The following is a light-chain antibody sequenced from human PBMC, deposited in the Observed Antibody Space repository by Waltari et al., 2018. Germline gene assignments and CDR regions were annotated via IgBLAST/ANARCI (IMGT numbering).Light chain of an antibody. V-gene: IGKV3-11*01. Sequence: EIVLTQSPATLSLSPGERATLSCRPSQSISSDLGWYQQKPGQAPRLLIYDASNRATGIPARFRGSGSGTDFTLTISSLEPEDIAVYYCQQRSKWPRTFGQGTKVEIK. CDR1: QSISSD. J-gene: IGKJ1*01. CDR2: DAS. CDR3: QQRSKWPRT.